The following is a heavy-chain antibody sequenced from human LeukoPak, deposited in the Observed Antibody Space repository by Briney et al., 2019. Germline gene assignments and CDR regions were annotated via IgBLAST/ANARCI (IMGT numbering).Heavy chain of an antibody. V-gene: IGHV3-33*01. CDR3: ARGDPTVTTKQNFDY. J-gene: IGHJ4*02. Sequence: PGGSLRLSCAASGFSFSNYDMHWVRQAPGKGLEWVAVIWYDGSNKYYADSVKGRFTISRDNSKNTLYLQMNSLRVEDTAVYYCARGDPTVTTKQNFDYSGQGTLVTVSS. CDR1: GFSFSNYD. D-gene: IGHD4-17*01. CDR2: IWYDGSNK.